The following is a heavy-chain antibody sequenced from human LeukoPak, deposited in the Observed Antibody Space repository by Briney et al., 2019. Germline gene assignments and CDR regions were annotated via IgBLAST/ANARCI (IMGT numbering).Heavy chain of an antibody. CDR3: ATGSNGWYGGPDS. CDR2: IYYSGSA. Sequence: SGTLSLTCAVSGGSVSSKYWSWIRQPPGKGLEWIGYIYYSGSANYSPSLRSRVTISVDTSTNHFSLRLSSVTPADTAVYYCATGSNGWYGGPDSWGQGTLVTVSS. D-gene: IGHD6-19*01. V-gene: IGHV4-59*02. CDR1: GGSVSSKY. J-gene: IGHJ4*02.